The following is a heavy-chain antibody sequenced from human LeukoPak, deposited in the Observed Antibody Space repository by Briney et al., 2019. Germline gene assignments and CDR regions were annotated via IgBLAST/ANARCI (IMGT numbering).Heavy chain of an antibody. CDR1: GYTFTTYY. V-gene: IGHV1-46*01. CDR3: ARDKDGMDV. Sequence: ASVKVSCKTSGYTFTTYYIHWVRQAPGQGLEWTGIINPSGGTTTYAQKFQGRVTMTRDTSISTANMELSRLRSDDTAVYYCARDKDGMDVWGRGTTVTVSS. J-gene: IGHJ6*02. CDR2: INPSGGTT.